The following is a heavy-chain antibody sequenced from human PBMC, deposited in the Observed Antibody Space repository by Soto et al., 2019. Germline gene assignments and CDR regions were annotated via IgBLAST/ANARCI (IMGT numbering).Heavy chain of an antibody. J-gene: IGHJ4*02. V-gene: IGHV4-59*01. CDR3: ARSGPDWNYANFDY. CDR1: GGSISGYY. CDR2: IYYSGST. D-gene: IGHD1-7*01. Sequence: PSETLSLTCTVSGGSISGYYWSWIRQPPGMGLEWIGYIYYSGSTNYNPSLKSRVTISVDTSKNQFSLKLSSVTAADTAVYYCARSGPDWNYANFDYWGQGTLVTVSS.